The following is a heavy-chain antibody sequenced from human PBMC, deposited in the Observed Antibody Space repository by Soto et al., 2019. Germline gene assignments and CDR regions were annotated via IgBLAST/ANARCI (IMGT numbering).Heavy chain of an antibody. CDR3: AKDKVDHNSVWDPFEI. J-gene: IGHJ1*01. D-gene: IGHD1-26*01. CDR2: LGGSNSDT. CDR1: GFIFSDFA. Sequence: SGGSLRLSCAASGFIFSDFAMSWVRQVPGKGLEWVSGLGGSNSDTHYAASVEGRFTVSRDNSKSMLFLQMKSLRVEDTAVYYCAKDKVDHNSVWDPFEIWGQGTLVTVSS. V-gene: IGHV3-23*01.